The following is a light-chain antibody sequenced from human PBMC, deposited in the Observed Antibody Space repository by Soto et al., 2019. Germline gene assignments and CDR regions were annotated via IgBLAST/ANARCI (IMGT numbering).Light chain of an antibody. CDR1: SSDVGSYNL. V-gene: IGLV2-23*01. J-gene: IGLJ1*01. Sequence: QSVLTQPASVSGSPGQSITISCTGTSSDVGSYNLVSWYQQHPGKAPKLMIYEGSKRPSGVSNRFSGSKSGNTASLTISGLQAEDEADYYCCSYADSSTPYVFGTGTKLTVL. CDR2: EGS. CDR3: CSYADSSTPYV.